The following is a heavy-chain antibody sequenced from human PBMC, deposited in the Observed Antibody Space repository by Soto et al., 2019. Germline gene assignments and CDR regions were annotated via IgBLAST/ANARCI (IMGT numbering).Heavy chain of an antibody. CDR1: GFTFSSYA. J-gene: IGHJ6*03. CDR3: AKDLGYCSGGSCCSDTYYYYCMDV. V-gene: IGHV3-23*01. D-gene: IGHD2-15*01. Sequence: EGSLRLSCAASGFTFSSYAMSWVRQAPGKGLEWVSAISGSGGSTYYADSVKGRFTISRDNSKNTLYLQMNSLRAEDTAVYYCAKDLGYCSGGSCCSDTYYYYCMDVWGKGTTVTIS. CDR2: ISGSGGST.